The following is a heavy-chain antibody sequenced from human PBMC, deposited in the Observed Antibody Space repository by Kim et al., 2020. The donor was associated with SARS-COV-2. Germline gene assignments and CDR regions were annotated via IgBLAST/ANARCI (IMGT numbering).Heavy chain of an antibody. Sequence: SQTLSLTCSVSGGSLRSGSYYWSWIRQHPETGLEWIGYIFYTGSTYYNPSLKSRVSISIHTPKNQFSLTLRSVTAADTAIYYCARLGIIFSGEQSAGFDRWGQGTLVTVSS. CDR2: IFYTGST. D-gene: IGHD1-1*01. CDR1: GGSLRSGSYY. J-gene: IGHJ5*02. CDR3: ARLGIIFSGEQSAGFDR. V-gene: IGHV4-31*02.